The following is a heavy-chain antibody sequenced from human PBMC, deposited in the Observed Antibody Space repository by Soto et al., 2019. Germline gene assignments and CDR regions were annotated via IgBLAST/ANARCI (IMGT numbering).Heavy chain of an antibody. J-gene: IGHJ6*03. Sequence: PSETLSLTCTFSGGSISSGGYYWSWIRQHPGKGLEWIGYIYYSGSTYYNPSLKSRVTISVDTSKNQFSLKLSSVTAADTAVYYCARERREYQLPNDYYYYMDVWGKGTTVTVSS. CDR2: IYYSGST. V-gene: IGHV4-31*03. CDR3: ARERREYQLPNDYYYYMDV. D-gene: IGHD2-2*01. CDR1: GGSISSGGYY.